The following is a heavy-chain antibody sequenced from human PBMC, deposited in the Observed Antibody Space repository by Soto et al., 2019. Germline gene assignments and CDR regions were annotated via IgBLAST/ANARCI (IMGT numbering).Heavy chain of an antibody. J-gene: IGHJ6*02. Sequence: EVQLLESGGGLIQPGGSLRLSCVASGFSVTTKYMNWVRQAPGKGLEWVSVIYPVGTTYYADSVKGRFTVSRDDSKNTLYLHMDSLRTDDTGVYFCARELVVVVDDNADYYGLDVWGHGTTVTVSS. CDR2: IYPVGTT. CDR1: GFSVTTKY. CDR3: ARELVVVVDDNADYYGLDV. D-gene: IGHD2-21*01. V-gene: IGHV3-53*01.